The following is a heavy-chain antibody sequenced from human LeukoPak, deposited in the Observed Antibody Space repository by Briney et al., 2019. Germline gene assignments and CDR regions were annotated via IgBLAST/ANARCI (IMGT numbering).Heavy chain of an antibody. D-gene: IGHD3-10*01. CDR3: ARDPQINYYGSGSYVANWFDP. CDR1: GYTFTSYG. Sequence: ASVKVSCKASGYTFTSYGISWVRQAPGQGLEWMGWISAYNGNTNYAQKFQGRATMTTDTSTSTAYMELRSLRSDDTAVYYCARDPQINYYGSGSYVANWFDPWGQGTLVTVSS. CDR2: ISAYNGNT. V-gene: IGHV1-18*01. J-gene: IGHJ5*02.